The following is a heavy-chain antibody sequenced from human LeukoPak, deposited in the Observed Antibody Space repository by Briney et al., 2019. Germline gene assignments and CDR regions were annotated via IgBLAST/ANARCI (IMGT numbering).Heavy chain of an antibody. CDR3: ARARELRYYYGMDV. CDR1: GYTFTSYD. D-gene: IGHD1-26*01. CDR2: MNPNSGNT. V-gene: IGHV1-8*01. Sequence: GASVKVSCKASGYTFTSYDINWVRQATGQGLEWMGWMNPNSGNTGYAQKFQGRVTMTRNTSISTAYMELSSLRSEDTAVYYCARARELRYYYGMDVWGQGTTVTVSS. J-gene: IGHJ6*02.